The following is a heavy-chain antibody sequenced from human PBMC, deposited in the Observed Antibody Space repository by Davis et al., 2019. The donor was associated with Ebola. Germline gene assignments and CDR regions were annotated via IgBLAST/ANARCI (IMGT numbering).Heavy chain of an antibody. CDR1: GGSFSGYY. CDR2: RHSGSGI. V-gene: IGHV3-53*01. D-gene: IGHD3-10*01. J-gene: IGHJ5*02. CDR3: ATRGS. Sequence: PSETLSLTCAVYGGSFSGYYWSWARQAPGKGLEWLSMRHSGSGIFYADSVRGRFTISADTSKNTLYLQMNSLRVDDTAIYYCATRGSWGQGTLVTVSS.